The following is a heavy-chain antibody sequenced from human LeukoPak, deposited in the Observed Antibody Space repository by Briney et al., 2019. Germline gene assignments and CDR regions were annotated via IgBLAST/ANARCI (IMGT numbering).Heavy chain of an antibody. CDR3: ARDVGYCFDY. CDR2: INHSGST. V-gene: IGHV4-34*01. D-gene: IGHD3-10*01. CDR1: GGSFSGYY. J-gene: IGHJ4*02. Sequence: SETLSLTCAVYGGSFSGYYWSWIRQPPGKGLEWIGEINHSGSTNYNPSLKSRVTISVDRSKNQFSLKLSSVTAADTAVYYCARDVGYCFDYWGQGTLVTVSS.